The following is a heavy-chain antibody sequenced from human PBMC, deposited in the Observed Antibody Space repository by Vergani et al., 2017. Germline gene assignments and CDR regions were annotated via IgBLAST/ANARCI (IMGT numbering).Heavy chain of an antibody. CDR3: ARALNNYCSDGSCYSGYYYYYGMDV. CDR2: IIPIFGTA. J-gene: IGHJ6*01. Sequence: QVQLVQSGAEVKKPGSSVKVSCKASGSTVSSYAISWVRQAPGQGLEWMVGIIPIFGTANYAQKFQGRVTITADESTSTASMELSSLRSEDTDVYYCARALNNYCSDGSCYSGYYYYYGMDVWGQGTTVTVSS. D-gene: IGHD2-15*01. V-gene: IGHV1-69*01. CDR1: GSTVSSYA.